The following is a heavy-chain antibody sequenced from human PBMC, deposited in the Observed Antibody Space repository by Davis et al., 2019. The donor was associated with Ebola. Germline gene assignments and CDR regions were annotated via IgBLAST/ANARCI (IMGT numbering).Heavy chain of an antibody. CDR3: ARGGGYGGYGMDV. D-gene: IGHD5-12*01. CDR2: IYYSGST. CDR1: GFTVSSNY. J-gene: IGHJ6*02. V-gene: IGHV4-31*02. Sequence: SCAASGFTVSSNYMSWIRQHPGKGLEWIGYIYYSGSTYYNPSLKSRVTISVDTSKNQFSLKLSSVTAADTAVYYCARGGGYGGYGMDVWGQGTTVTVSS.